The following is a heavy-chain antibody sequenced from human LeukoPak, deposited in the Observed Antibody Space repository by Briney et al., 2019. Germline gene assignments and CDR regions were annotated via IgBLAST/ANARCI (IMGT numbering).Heavy chain of an antibody. D-gene: IGHD3-10*01. CDR3: ARVSWFGELSPLDY. CDR1: GYTFTSYA. CDR2: FNAGNGNT. Sequence: ASVKVSCKASGYTFTSYAMHWVRQAPGQRLEWMGWFNAGNGNTKYSQKFQGRVTITRDTSASTAYMELSSLRSEDTAVYYCARVSWFGELSPLDYWGQGTLVTVSS. J-gene: IGHJ4*02. V-gene: IGHV1-3*01.